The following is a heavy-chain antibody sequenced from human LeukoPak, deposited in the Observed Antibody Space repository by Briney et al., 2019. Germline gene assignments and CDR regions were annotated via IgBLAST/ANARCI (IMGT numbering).Heavy chain of an antibody. CDR2: IYHSGST. V-gene: IGHV4-30-2*01. CDR1: GGSISSGGYS. D-gene: IGHD3-16*01. CDR3: ATHRNHWGRWYFDL. Sequence: SQTLSLTCAVSGGSISSGGYSWSWIRQPPGKGLEWIGYIYHSGSTYYNPSLKSRVTISVDTSKNQFSLKLSSVTAADTAVYYCATHRNHWGRWYFDLWGRGTLVTVSS. J-gene: IGHJ2*01.